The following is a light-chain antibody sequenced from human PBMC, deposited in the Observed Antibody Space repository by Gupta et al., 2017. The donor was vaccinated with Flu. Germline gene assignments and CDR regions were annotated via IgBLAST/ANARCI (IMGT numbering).Light chain of an antibody. CDR3: QKDNRAPRT. V-gene: IGKV1-27*01. J-gene: IGKJ1*01. Sequence: PSSLSASVGDRVTITCRASQGISNSLAWYQQKPGKVPKLLIFDASTLQSGVPSRFSGSGYGTDFTLAISTLQPEDVATYYCQKDNRAPRTFGQGTRVEIK. CDR2: DAS. CDR1: QGISNS.